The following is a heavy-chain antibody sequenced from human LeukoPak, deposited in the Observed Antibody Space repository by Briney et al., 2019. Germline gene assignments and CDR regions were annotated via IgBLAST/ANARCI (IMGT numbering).Heavy chain of an antibody. D-gene: IGHD6-19*01. Sequence: GGSLRLSCAASGFTFDSYAVNWVRQAPGKGLEWVSGIRGSGDSTYYADSVKGRFTISRDNSKNTLYLQMNSLRAEDTAVYYCARDLAVASDYWGQGTLVTVSS. V-gene: IGHV3-23*01. CDR2: IRGSGDST. J-gene: IGHJ4*02. CDR1: GFTFDSYA. CDR3: ARDLAVASDY.